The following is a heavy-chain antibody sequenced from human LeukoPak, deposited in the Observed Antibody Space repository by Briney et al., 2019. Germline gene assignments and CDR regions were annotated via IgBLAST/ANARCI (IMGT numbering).Heavy chain of an antibody. J-gene: IGHJ4*02. CDR1: GGSISSGGYS. D-gene: IGHD6-13*01. Sequence: SETLTLTCAVSGGSISSGGYSWSWIRQPPGKGLEWIGSIYHSGSTYYNPSLKSRVTISVDTSKNQFSLKLSSVTAADTAVYYCARINSSWYYFDYWGQGTLVTVSS. V-gene: IGHV4-30-2*03. CDR3: ARINSSWYYFDY. CDR2: IYHSGST.